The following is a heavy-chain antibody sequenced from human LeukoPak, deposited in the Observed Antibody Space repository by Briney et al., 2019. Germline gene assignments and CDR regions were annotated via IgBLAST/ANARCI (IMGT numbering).Heavy chain of an antibody. V-gene: IGHV1-69*01. Sequence: GSSVKVSCKASGGTFSSYAISWVRQAPGQGLEWMGGIIPIFGTANYAQKFQGRVTITADESTSTAYMELSSLRSEDTAVYYCARDYDFWSGPALAAGYWGQGTLVTVSS. J-gene: IGHJ4*02. D-gene: IGHD3-3*01. CDR1: GGTFSSYA. CDR2: IIPIFGTA. CDR3: ARDYDFWSGPALAAGY.